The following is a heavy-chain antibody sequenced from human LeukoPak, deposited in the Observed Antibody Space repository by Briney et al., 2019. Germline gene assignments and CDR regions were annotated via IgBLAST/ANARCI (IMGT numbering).Heavy chain of an antibody. CDR1: VFTFDDYA. D-gene: IGHD3-9*01. CDR2: ISWNSGSI. Sequence: GGSLRLSCAASVFTFDDYAMHWVRQAPGKGLEWVSGISWNSGSIGYADSVKGRFTISRDNAKNSLYLQMNSLRAEDTALYYCAKDIHALLTGPLGYFDYWGQGTLVTVSS. V-gene: IGHV3-9*01. CDR3: AKDIHALLTGPLGYFDY. J-gene: IGHJ4*02.